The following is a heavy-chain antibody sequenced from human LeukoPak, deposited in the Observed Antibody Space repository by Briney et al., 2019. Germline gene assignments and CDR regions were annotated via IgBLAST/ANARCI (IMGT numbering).Heavy chain of an antibody. CDR1: GYTFTSYG. CDR3: ARDGVVVVPANFYYMDV. D-gene: IGHD2-2*01. CDR2: ISAYNGNA. J-gene: IGHJ6*03. V-gene: IGHV1-18*01. Sequence: GASVKVSCKASGYTFTSYGISWVRQAPGQGLEWMGWISAYNGNANYAQKLQGRVTMTTDTSTSTAYMEPRSLRSDDTAVYYCARDGVVVVPANFYYMDVWGKGTTVTISS.